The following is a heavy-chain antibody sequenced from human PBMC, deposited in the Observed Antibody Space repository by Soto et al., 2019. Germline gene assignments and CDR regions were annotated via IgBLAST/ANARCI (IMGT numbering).Heavy chain of an antibody. V-gene: IGHV4-30-2*01. CDR3: ARHEFTFGGCDY. J-gene: IGHJ4*02. Sequence: PSETLSLTCAVSGGSISSGGYSWSWIRQPPGKGLEWIGYIYHSGSTYYGPSFQGHVTITADRSTSTVYLQWSSLKASDTAIYYCARHEFTFGGCDYWGQGTLVTVSS. D-gene: IGHD2-15*01. CDR1: GGSISSGGYS. CDR2: IYHSGST.